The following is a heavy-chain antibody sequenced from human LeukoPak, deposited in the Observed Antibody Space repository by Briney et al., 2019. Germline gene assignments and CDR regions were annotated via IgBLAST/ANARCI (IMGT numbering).Heavy chain of an antibody. J-gene: IGHJ4*02. CDR2: IWYDGSNK. D-gene: IGHD2-15*01. V-gene: IGHV3-33*08. Sequence: PGGSLRLSCAASGVTFSSYSMNWVRQAPGKGLEWVAVIWYDGSNKYYADSVKRRFTISRDNSKNTLYLQMNSLRAEDTAVYYCAREYCSGGSCYSGVDYWGQGTLVTVSS. CDR1: GVTFSSYS. CDR3: AREYCSGGSCYSGVDY.